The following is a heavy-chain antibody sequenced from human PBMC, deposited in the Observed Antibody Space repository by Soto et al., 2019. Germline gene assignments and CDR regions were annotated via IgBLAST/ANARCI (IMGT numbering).Heavy chain of an antibody. CDR3: AKGTEYGVVLMSTFDY. CDR1: GFTFSNYW. V-gene: IGHV3-7*03. J-gene: IGHJ4*02. CDR2: IKPEGGEE. D-gene: IGHD3-3*01. Sequence: PGGSLRLSCAASGFTFSNYWMNWVRQAPGKGLEWVANIKPEGGEEYYVDSVKGRFTISRDNARNSLYLQMNNLRAEDTALYFCAKGTEYGVVLMSTFDYWGQGTLVTVSS.